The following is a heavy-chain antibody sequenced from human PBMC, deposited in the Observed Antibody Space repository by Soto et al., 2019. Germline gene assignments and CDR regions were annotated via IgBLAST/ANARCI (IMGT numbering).Heavy chain of an antibody. D-gene: IGHD3-3*01. V-gene: IGHV1-69*13. CDR1: GGTFSSYA. Sequence: SVKVSCKASGGTFSSYAISWVRQAPGQGLEWMGGIIPIFGTANYAQKFQGRVTITADESTSTAYMKLSSLRSEGTAVYYCAKDNAVNREIWSCYVTCRYWGQGTLVTVS. CDR3: AKDNAVNREIWSCYVTCRY. J-gene: IGHJ4*02. CDR2: IIPIFGTA.